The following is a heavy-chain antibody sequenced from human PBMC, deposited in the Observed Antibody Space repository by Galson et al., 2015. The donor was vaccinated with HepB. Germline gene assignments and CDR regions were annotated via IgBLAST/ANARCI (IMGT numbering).Heavy chain of an antibody. V-gene: IGHV3-11*04. CDR3: VRGYSGTYRADY. Sequence: SLRLSCAASGFTFSDYYMSWVRQAPGKGLEWVSYISSSGTTIYYADSVKGRFTISRDSAKNTLHLQMNRLRAEDTAVYFCVRGYSGTYRADYWGQGTLVTVSS. CDR2: ISSSGTTI. D-gene: IGHD1-26*01. CDR1: GFTFSDYY. J-gene: IGHJ4*02.